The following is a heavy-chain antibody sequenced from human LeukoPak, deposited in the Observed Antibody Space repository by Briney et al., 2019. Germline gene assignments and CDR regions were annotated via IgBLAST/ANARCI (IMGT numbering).Heavy chain of an antibody. D-gene: IGHD6-6*01. V-gene: IGHV4-59*01. Sequence: TSETLSLTCTVSGGSISSYYWSWIRQPPGKGLEWIGYIYYSGSTNYNPSLKSRVTISVDTSKNQFSLKLSSVTAADTAVYYCASSLQAARPHWFDPWGQGTLVTVSS. CDR1: GGSISSYY. CDR2: IYYSGST. J-gene: IGHJ5*02. CDR3: ASSLQAARPHWFDP.